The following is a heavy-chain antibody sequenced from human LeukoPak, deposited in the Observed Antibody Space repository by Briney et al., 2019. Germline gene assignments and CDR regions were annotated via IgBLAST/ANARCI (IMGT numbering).Heavy chain of an antibody. CDR3: ARHLRSTVGATGSVDY. V-gene: IGHV4-39*01. D-gene: IGHD1-26*01. CDR2: IYYTGRT. J-gene: IGHJ4*02. CDR1: GVSISSSSYY. Sequence: SETLSLTCTVSGVSISSSSYYWGWIRQPPGKGLEWIGSIYYTGRTSYNPSLKSRVTISEDTSKNQFSLKLSSVTAADTAIYYCARHLRSTVGATGSVDYWGQGTLVTVSS.